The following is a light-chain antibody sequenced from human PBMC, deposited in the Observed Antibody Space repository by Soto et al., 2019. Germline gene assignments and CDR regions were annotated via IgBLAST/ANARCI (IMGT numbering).Light chain of an antibody. V-gene: IGKV3-11*01. CDR3: QQCSKWPMYT. J-gene: IGKJ2*01. Sequence: EIVLTQSPDTLSLSPAERATLSCRASQNVGTYLTWFQQKPGQAPRRLIYDASTRVSGVPARFSGSGSGTDFTLTISSLEPEHFAVYYCQQCSKWPMYTFGQGTKLEIK. CDR1: QNVGTY. CDR2: DAS.